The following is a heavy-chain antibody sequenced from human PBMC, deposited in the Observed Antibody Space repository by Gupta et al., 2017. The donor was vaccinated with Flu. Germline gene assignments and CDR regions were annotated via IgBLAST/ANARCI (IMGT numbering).Heavy chain of an antibody. Sequence: RFTISRDNAKNSLYLQMNSLRAEDTAVYYCARDLRIQLWLRKEGANWFDPWGQGTLVTVSS. D-gene: IGHD5-18*01. V-gene: IGHV3-11*01. CDR3: ARDLRIQLWLRKEGANWFDP. J-gene: IGHJ5*02.